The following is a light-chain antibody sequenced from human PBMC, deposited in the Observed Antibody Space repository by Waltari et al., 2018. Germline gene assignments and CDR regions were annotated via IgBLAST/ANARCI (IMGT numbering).Light chain of an antibody. V-gene: IGLV1-47*02. CDR3: AAWDNSLSSPV. Sequence: QSVLTQPPSASGAPGQSVTISCSGSSSNIGSNYVYWYQQLPGTAPKLLIYYSNQRPSGVPDRFSGSKSGTSASLAITGLRSEDEADYYCAAWDNSLSSPVFGGGTRLTVL. CDR1: SSNIGSNY. J-gene: IGLJ2*01. CDR2: YSN.